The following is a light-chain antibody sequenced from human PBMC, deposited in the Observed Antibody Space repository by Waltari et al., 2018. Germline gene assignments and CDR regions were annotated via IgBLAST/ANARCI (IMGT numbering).Light chain of an antibody. Sequence: EIVLTQSPGTLSLSPGEGATLSCRASQRVSGSSLAWYQQKRGQAPRLLIYGSSSRATGIPDRFSGSGSGTDFTLTISRLEPEDFAVYYCQQYGSAPVTFGQGTKVEIK. CDR1: QRVSGSS. CDR2: GSS. J-gene: IGKJ1*01. V-gene: IGKV3-20*01. CDR3: QQYGSAPVT.